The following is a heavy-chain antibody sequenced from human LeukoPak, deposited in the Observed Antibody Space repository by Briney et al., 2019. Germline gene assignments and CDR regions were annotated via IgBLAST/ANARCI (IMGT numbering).Heavy chain of an antibody. CDR1: GYTFSSYG. Sequence: PGGSLRLSCADSGYTFSSYGMHWVRQAPGKGLEWVAVISYNGSNKYYADSVKGRFTISRDNSKNTLYLQMNSLRAEDTAVYYCAKDVGYCSGGSSWCYFDYWGQGTLVTVSS. J-gene: IGHJ4*02. CDR3: AKDVGYCSGGSSWCYFDY. D-gene: IGHD2-15*01. CDR2: ISYNGSNK. V-gene: IGHV3-30*18.